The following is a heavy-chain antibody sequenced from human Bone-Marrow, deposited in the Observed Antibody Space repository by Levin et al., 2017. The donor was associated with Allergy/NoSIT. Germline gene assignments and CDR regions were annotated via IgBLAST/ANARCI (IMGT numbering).Heavy chain of an antibody. D-gene: IGHD3-22*01. V-gene: IGHV3-9*01. CDR3: GRDVSHSDTSGYIDY. Sequence: LSLTCAASGFNFGDHAMHWVRQGPGKGLQWVSGISWNGAIIGYADSLKGRFTISRDNAKNSLYLEIYSLRPEDTAFYYCGRDVSHSDTSGYIDYWRQGTLVPV. CDR2: ISWNGAII. J-gene: IGHJ4*02. CDR1: GFNFGDHA.